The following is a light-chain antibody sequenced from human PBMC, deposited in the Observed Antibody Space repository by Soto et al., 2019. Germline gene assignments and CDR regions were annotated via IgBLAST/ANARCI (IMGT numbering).Light chain of an antibody. CDR3: QQYNSYST. CDR1: QSISSW. Sequence: DIPMTPSPSPLSASVGEKVTITFPASQSISSWLAWYQQKPGKAPKLLIYKASSLESGVPSRFSGSGSGTEFTLTISSLQPDDFATYYCQQYNSYSTFGQGTKVDIK. V-gene: IGKV1-5*03. CDR2: KAS. J-gene: IGKJ1*01.